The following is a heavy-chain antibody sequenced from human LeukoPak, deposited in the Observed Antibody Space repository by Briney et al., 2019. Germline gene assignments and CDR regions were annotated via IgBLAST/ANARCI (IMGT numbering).Heavy chain of an antibody. CDR1: GYMFRNYG. D-gene: IGHD3-10*01. V-gene: IGHV1-18*01. Sequence: ASVKVSCKASGYMFRNYGIVWVRQAPAQGPEWMGWISVYNDDTYYAQTFQGRVTMTTDTLTTTAYMELTSLRSDDTAAYYCARGFGDLDYYYGMDVWGTGTTVTVFS. CDR2: ISVYNDDT. CDR3: ARGFGDLDYYYGMDV. J-gene: IGHJ6*04.